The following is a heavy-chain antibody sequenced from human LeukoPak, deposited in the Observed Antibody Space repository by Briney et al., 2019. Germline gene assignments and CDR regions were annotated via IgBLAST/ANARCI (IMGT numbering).Heavy chain of an antibody. J-gene: IGHJ4*02. CDR3: ARDSPDSSGWPNYFDY. Sequence: ASVKVSCKASGYTFTGYYMHWVRQAPGQGLEWMGWINPNSGGTNYAQKFQGRVTMTRDTSISTAYMELSRLRSDDTAVYYCARDSPDSSGWPNYFDYWGQGTLVTVSS. V-gene: IGHV1-2*02. D-gene: IGHD6-19*01. CDR2: INPNSGGT. CDR1: GYTFTGYY.